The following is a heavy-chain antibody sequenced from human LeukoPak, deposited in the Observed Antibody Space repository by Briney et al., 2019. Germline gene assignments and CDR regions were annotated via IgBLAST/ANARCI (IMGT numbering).Heavy chain of an antibody. D-gene: IGHD2-2*01. V-gene: IGHV4-31*03. Sequence: SETLSLTCTVSGGSISSGGYYWSWIRQHPGKGLEWIGYIYYSGSTYYNPPLKSRVTISVDTSKNQFSLKLSSVTAADTAVYYCARDGSHCSSTSCYNWFDPWGQGTLVTVSS. CDR1: GGSISSGGYY. J-gene: IGHJ5*02. CDR3: ARDGSHCSSTSCYNWFDP. CDR2: IYYSGST.